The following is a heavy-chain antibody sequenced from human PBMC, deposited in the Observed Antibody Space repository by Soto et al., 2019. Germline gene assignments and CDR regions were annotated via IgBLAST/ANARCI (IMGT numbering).Heavy chain of an antibody. D-gene: IGHD5-18*01. J-gene: IGHJ6*02. CDR1: GGTFSSYA. Sequence: SVKVSCKASGGTFSSYAISWVRQAPGQGLEWMGGIIPIFGTANYAQKFQGRVTITADKSTSTAYMELSSLRSEDTAVYYCTRDVDTAMDYYYYGMDVWGQGPTVTVS. V-gene: IGHV1-69*06. CDR2: IIPIFGTA. CDR3: TRDVDTAMDYYYYGMDV.